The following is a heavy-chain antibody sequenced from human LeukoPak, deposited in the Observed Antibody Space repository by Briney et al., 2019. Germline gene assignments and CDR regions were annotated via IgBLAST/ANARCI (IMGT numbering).Heavy chain of an antibody. V-gene: IGHV1-69*01. D-gene: IGHD3-10*01. CDR2: IIPIFGTA. J-gene: IGHJ4*02. Sequence: ASVKVSCKASGGAFSSYAISWVRQAPGQGLEWMGGIIPIFGTANYAQKFQGRVTITADESTSTAYMELSSLRSEDTAVYYCARGITMVREGFDYWGQGTLVTVSS. CDR1: GGAFSSYA. CDR3: ARGITMVREGFDY.